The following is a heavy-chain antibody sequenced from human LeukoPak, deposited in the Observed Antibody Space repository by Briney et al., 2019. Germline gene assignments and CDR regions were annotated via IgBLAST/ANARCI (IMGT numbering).Heavy chain of an antibody. CDR3: AKGPSITIFGVVEYFDY. D-gene: IGHD3-3*01. CDR1: GFTFSSYS. Sequence: TGGSLRLSCAASGFTFSSYSMNWVRQAPWKGLEWVSSISSSSSYIYYADSVKGRFTISRDNSKNTLYLQMNSLRAEDTAVYYCAKGPSITIFGVVEYFDYWGQGTLVTVSS. V-gene: IGHV3-21*04. J-gene: IGHJ4*02. CDR2: ISSSSSYI.